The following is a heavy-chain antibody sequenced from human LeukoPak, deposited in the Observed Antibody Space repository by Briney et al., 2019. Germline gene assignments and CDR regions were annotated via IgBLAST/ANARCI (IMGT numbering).Heavy chain of an antibody. CDR1: GFMFSSNW. V-gene: IGHV3-7*03. Sequence: GGSLRLPCAASGFMFSSNWMSWVRLAPGKGLEWVANIKEDGTETYYVDSVKGRFTISRDNAKNSLYLQMNSLRVEDTAVYYCAKEGRNLQTYWGQGTLVTVSS. CDR3: AKEGRNLQTY. D-gene: IGHD1-14*01. J-gene: IGHJ4*02. CDR2: IKEDGTET.